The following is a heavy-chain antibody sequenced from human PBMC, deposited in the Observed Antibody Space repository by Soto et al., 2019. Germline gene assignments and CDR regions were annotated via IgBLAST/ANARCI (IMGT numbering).Heavy chain of an antibody. Sequence: QVQLQQWGAGLLKPSETLSLTCAVYGGSFSGYYWSWVRQPPGKGLEWIGEINHSGSTNYNPSIKSRVTISVDTSKNQLSLKLSSVTAADTAVYYCARGLILWYGELSRRWAHYYCMDVWGKGNTVTVSS. D-gene: IGHD3-10*01. CDR3: ARGLILWYGELSRRWAHYYCMDV. CDR1: GGSFSGYY. J-gene: IGHJ6*03. CDR2: INHSGST. V-gene: IGHV4-34*01.